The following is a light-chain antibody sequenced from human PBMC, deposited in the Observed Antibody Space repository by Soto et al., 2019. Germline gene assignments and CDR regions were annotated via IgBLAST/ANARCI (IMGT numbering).Light chain of an antibody. J-gene: IGKJ1*01. CDR2: GAS. Sequence: ERVMTQSPATLSVSPGERATLSCRASQSVSSNLAWYQLKPGQAPRLLIYGASTRATGIPARFSGSGSGTEVTLTISSLQSEDCAVYYCQQYNNWPQTFGQGTKVEIK. CDR1: QSVSSN. V-gene: IGKV3-15*01. CDR3: QQYNNWPQT.